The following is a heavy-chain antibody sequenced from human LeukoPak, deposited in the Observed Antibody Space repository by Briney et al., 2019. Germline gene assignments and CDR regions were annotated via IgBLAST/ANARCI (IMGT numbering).Heavy chain of an antibody. Sequence: PSETLSLTCTVSGYSINGGYYWGWIRQPPGKGLEWIGSIYYNGSTYYNPCLKRRDTIPVDTSKHQFSLKLSAVTAAVTAVYYCARASLRGSYYFDYWGQGTLVTVSS. V-gene: IGHV4-38-2*02. J-gene: IGHJ4*02. CDR1: GYSINGGYY. D-gene: IGHD1-26*01. CDR3: ARASLRGSYYFDY. CDR2: IYYNGST.